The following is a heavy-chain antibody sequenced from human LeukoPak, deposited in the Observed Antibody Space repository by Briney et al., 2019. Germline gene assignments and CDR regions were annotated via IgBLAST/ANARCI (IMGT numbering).Heavy chain of an antibody. CDR3: ARKAEGQPVDY. CDR1: GYSFTDYY. J-gene: IGHJ4*02. Sequence: ASVKVPCKASGYSFTDYYIHWVRQAPGQGLEWMGWNKANSGDTNYAQKFKGRVTMTRDASISTAYMELSSLRSDDTAVYFCARKAEGQPVDYWGQGTLVTVSS. D-gene: IGHD6-6*01. V-gene: IGHV1-2*02. CDR2: NKANSGDT.